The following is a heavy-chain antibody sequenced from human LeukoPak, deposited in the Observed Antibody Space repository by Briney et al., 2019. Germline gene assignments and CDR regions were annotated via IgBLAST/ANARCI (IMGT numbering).Heavy chain of an antibody. J-gene: IGHJ5*01. D-gene: IGHD4-11*01. Sequence: PSETLSLTCTVSGGSISSYYWSWLRQPPGKGLGWIGYIYYSGSTNYNPSLKSRVTISVDTSKNQFSLKLSSVTAADTAVYYCARVMTTGWFDPWGQGTLVTVSS. CDR1: GGSISSYY. CDR3: ARVMTTGWFDP. V-gene: IGHV4-59*01. CDR2: IYYSGST.